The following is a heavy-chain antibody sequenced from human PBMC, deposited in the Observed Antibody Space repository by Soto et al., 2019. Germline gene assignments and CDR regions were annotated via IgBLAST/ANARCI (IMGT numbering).Heavy chain of an antibody. CDR2: INHSGRV. D-gene: IGHD3-22*01. Sequence: TSETLSLTCTVYGGSFSGHSWTWLRHSPGKGLAWIGDINHSGRVNYSPSLKSRVTISLDTSKNQFSLTLSAVTAADTAMYYCSTRAYDTNGYYRFDPWGQGTLVTGLL. CDR1: GGSFSGHS. V-gene: IGHV4-34*01. J-gene: IGHJ5*01. CDR3: STRAYDTNGYYRFDP.